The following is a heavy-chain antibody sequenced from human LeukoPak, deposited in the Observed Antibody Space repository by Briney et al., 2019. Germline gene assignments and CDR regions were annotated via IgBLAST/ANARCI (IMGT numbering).Heavy chain of an antibody. D-gene: IGHD2-2*01. CDR2: ITPNSGGT. Sequence: ASVKVSCKASGYTFTGYYMHLVREALGRGLEWMGWITPNSGGTNYAQKFQGRVTMTRDTSISTAYMELSRLRSDDTAVYYCARDAPNIVVVPAALVYDAFDIWGQGTMVTVSS. CDR3: ARDAPNIVVVPAALVYDAFDI. J-gene: IGHJ3*02. V-gene: IGHV1-2*02. CDR1: GYTFTGYY.